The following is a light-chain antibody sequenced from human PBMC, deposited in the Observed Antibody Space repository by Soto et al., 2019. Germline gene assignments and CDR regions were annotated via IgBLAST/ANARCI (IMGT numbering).Light chain of an antibody. CDR1: QGISCY. J-gene: IGKJ4*01. V-gene: IGKV1-8*01. CDR2: AAS. CDR3: QQYYSYPAVT. Sequence: AIRMTQSPSSFSASTGDRVTITCRASQGISCYLAWYQQKPGKAPKLLIYAASTLQSGVPSRFSGSGSGTDFTLTISCLQSEDFATYYCQQYYSYPAVTFGGGTKVEIK.